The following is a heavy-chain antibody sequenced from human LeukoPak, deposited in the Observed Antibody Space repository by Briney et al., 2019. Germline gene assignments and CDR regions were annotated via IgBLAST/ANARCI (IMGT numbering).Heavy chain of an antibody. Sequence: PGESLKISCKGSGYSFPNYWIGWVRQMPGKGLEWMGIIYPGDSHTRYSPSFQDQVTISVDKSISTAYLQWSSLKASDTAMYYCARREAARPYGFDYWGQGTLVTVSS. CDR3: ARREAARPYGFDY. J-gene: IGHJ4*02. V-gene: IGHV5-51*01. CDR2: IYPGDSHT. CDR1: GYSFPNYW. D-gene: IGHD6-6*01.